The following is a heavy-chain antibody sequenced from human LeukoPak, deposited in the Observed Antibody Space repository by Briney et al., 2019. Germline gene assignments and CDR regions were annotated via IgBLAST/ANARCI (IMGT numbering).Heavy chain of an antibody. J-gene: IGHJ4*02. V-gene: IGHV1-2*02. Sequence: GASVKVSCKASGYTFTSYGISWVRQAPGQGLEWMGWINPNSGGTNYAQKFQGRVTMTRDTSISTAYMELSRLRSDDTAVYYCARGYSSSWLYFDYWGQGTLVTVSS. CDR1: GYTFTSYG. CDR3: ARGYSSSWLYFDY. CDR2: INPNSGGT. D-gene: IGHD6-13*01.